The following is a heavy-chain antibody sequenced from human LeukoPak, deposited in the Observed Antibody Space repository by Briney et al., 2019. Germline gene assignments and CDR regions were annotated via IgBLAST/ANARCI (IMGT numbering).Heavy chain of an antibody. CDR3: AKVGFSEMEWLLYSDP. CDR1: GFTFSSYA. Sequence: GGSLRLSCSASGFTFSSYAMHWVRLAPGKGLEYVSAISSNGGSTYYADSVKGRFTISRDNSKNTLYLQMNSLRAEDTAVYYCAKVGFSEMEWLLYSDPWGQGTLVTVSS. D-gene: IGHD3-3*01. J-gene: IGHJ5*02. V-gene: IGHV3-64*04. CDR2: ISSNGGST.